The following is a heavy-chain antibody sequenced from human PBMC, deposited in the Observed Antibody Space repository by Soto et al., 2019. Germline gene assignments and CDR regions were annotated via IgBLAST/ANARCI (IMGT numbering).Heavy chain of an antibody. CDR2: IWYDGSNK. J-gene: IGHJ3*02. CDR1: GFTFSSYG. Sequence: QVQLVESGGGVVQPGRSLRRSCAASGFTFSSYGMHWVRQAPGKGLEWVAVIWYDGSNKYYADSVKGRFTISRDNSKNTLYLQLNGLRAEDTAVYYCARGDCGGDCYSGDDAFDIWGQGTMVTVSS. CDR3: ARGDCGGDCYSGDDAFDI. V-gene: IGHV3-33*01. D-gene: IGHD2-21*02.